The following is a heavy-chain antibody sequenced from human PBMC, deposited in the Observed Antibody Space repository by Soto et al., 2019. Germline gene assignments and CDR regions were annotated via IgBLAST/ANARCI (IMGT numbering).Heavy chain of an antibody. CDR3: AHSVRYSSSWYAYGMDV. CDR2: IYWNDDK. V-gene: IGHV2-5*01. D-gene: IGHD6-13*01. Sequence: PTLVNPTQTLTLTCTFSGFSLSTSGVGVGWIRQPPGKALEWLALIYWNDDKRYSPSLKSRLTITKDTSKNQVVLTMTNMDPVDTATYYCAHSVRYSSSWYAYGMDVWGQGTTVTVSS. CDR1: GFSLSTSGVG. J-gene: IGHJ6*02.